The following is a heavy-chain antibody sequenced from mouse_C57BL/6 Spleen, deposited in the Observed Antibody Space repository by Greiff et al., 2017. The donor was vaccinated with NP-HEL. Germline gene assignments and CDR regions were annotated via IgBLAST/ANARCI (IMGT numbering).Heavy chain of an antibody. D-gene: IGHD2-4*01. CDR1: GYTFTSYW. V-gene: IGHV1-69*01. CDR2: IDPSDSYT. J-gene: IGHJ1*03. CDR3: ARGEGLRWYFDV. Sequence: VQLQQPGAELVMPGASVKLSCKASGYTFTSYWMHWVKQRPGQGLEWIGEIDPSDSYTNYNQKFKGKSTLTVDKSSSTAYMQLSSLTSEDSADYYCARGEGLRWYFDVWGTGTTVTVSS.